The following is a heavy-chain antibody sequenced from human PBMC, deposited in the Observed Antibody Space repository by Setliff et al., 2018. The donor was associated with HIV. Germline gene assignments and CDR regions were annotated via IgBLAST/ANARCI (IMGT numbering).Heavy chain of an antibody. D-gene: IGHD3-22*01. CDR3: ARRGITMIVVDLAAAFDI. Sequence: GGSLRLSCAASGFSVSSPYMSWVRQAPGKGLEWVSVIYSGDSGGSTYYADSVKGRFTISRDNSKNTLYLQMNSLRAEDTAVYYCARRGITMIVVDLAAAFDIWGQGTMVTVSS. CDR2: IYSGDSGGST. V-gene: IGHV3-53*01. J-gene: IGHJ3*02. CDR1: GFSVSSPY.